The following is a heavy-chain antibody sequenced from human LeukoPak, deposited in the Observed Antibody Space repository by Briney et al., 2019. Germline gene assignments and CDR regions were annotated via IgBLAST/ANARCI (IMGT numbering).Heavy chain of an antibody. CDR1: GFTVITND. CDR2: LYSDGNT. V-gene: IGHV3-53*01. D-gene: IGHD1-14*01. Sequence: GGSLRLSCAASGFTVITNDMTWFRQAPGKGLEWVSVLYSDGNTKYADSVQGRFTISRDNSKNTLYLEMNSLSPDDTAVYYCARGVEPLAANSLAYWGQGTLVTVSS. J-gene: IGHJ4*02. CDR3: ARGVEPLAANSLAY.